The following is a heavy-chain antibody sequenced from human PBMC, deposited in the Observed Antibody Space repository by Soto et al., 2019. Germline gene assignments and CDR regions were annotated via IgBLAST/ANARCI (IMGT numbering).Heavy chain of an antibody. CDR2: INHSGST. J-gene: IGHJ6*03. D-gene: IGHD6-13*01. Sequence: SETLSLTCAVYGGSFSGYYWSWIRQPPGKGLEWIGEINHSGSTNYNPSLKNRVTISVDTSKNQFSLKLSSVTAADTAVYYCARGPVIAAAGTDYYYYMDVWGKGTTVTVSS. CDR1: GGSFSGYY. CDR3: ARGPVIAAAGTDYYYYMDV. V-gene: IGHV4-34*01.